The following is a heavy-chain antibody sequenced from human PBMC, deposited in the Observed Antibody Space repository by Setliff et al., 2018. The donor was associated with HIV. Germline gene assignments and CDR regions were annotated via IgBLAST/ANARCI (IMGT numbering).Heavy chain of an antibody. V-gene: IGHV4-59*08. D-gene: IGHD2-21*02. J-gene: IGHJ3*02. CDR1: GGSISSHY. CDR3: ARLLQGGNYAFDI. CDR2: LYHSGSA. Sequence: PSETLSLTCTVSGGSISSHYWSWIRQPPGKGLEWIGYLYHSGSANYNPSLKSRVTISGDTSKIQFSLKLRSVTAADTAMYYCARLLQGGNYAFDIWGQGTMVTVSS.